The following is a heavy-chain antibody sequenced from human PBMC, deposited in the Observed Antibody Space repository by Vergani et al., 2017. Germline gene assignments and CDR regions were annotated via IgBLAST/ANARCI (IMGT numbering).Heavy chain of an antibody. D-gene: IGHD4-17*01. CDR3: ARDPDADGDYASDY. J-gene: IGHJ4*02. V-gene: IGHV3-48*03. CDR2: ISSSSSYI. CDR1: GFTFSSYE. Sequence: EVQLVESGGGLVQPGGSLRLSCAASGFTFSSYEMNWVRQAPGKGLEWVSYISSSSSYIYYADSVKGRFTISRDNAKNSLYLQMNSLRAEDTAVYYCARDPDADGDYASDYWGQGTLVTVSS.